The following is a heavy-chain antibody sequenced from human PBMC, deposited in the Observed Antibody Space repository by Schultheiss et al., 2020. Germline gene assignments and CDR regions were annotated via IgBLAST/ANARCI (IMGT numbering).Heavy chain of an antibody. J-gene: IGHJ4*02. CDR2: IGTAGDT. Sequence: GEALKIACAASGFTFSSYDMHWVRQATGKGLEWVSAIGTAGDTYYPGSVKGRFTISRDNAKNSLYLQMNSLRAEDTAVYYCAKALRGYFSQIDYWGQGTLVTVSS. D-gene: IGHD3-22*01. CDR3: AKALRGYFSQIDY. CDR1: GFTFSSYD. V-gene: IGHV3-13*01.